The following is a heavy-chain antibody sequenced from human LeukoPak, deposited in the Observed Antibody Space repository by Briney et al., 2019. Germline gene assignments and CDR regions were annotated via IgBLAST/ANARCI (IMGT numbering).Heavy chain of an antibody. CDR2: IYYIGST. D-gene: IGHD6-19*01. CDR3: ASMLYSSGWYYFDY. Sequence: PSETLSLTCTVSGGSVSSGSYYWSWIRQPPGKGLEWIGYIYYIGSTNYSPSLKSRVTISVDTSKNQFSLKLSSVTAADTAVYYCASMLYSSGWYYFDYWGQGTLVTVSS. V-gene: IGHV4-61*01. J-gene: IGHJ4*02. CDR1: GGSVSSGSYY.